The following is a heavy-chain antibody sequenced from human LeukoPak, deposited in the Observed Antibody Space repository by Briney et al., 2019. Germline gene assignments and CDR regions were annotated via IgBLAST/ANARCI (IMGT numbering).Heavy chain of an antibody. CDR1: GYTFTGYY. Sequence: ASVKASCKASGYTFTGYYIHWLRQAPGQGLEWMGFINPNSGGTNYAQKFQGRVTMTRDTPISTAYMELSSLTSDDTAVYYCARDLEGYHYGSGNYPQWGQGTLITVSS. CDR2: INPNSGGT. V-gene: IGHV1-2*02. J-gene: IGHJ4*02. CDR3: ARDLEGYHYGSGNYPQ. D-gene: IGHD3-10*01.